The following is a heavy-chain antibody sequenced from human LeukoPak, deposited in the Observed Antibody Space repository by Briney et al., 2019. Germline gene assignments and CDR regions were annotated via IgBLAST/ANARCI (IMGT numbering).Heavy chain of an antibody. CDR3: AELGITMIGGV. Sequence: GGSLRLSCAASGFTLSTYAMSWVRQAPGKGLEWVSYISSSGSTIYYADSVKGRFTISRDNAKNSLYLQMNSLRAEDTAVHYCAELGITMIGGVWGKGTTVTISS. D-gene: IGHD3-10*02. V-gene: IGHV3-48*03. CDR2: ISSSGSTI. J-gene: IGHJ6*04. CDR1: GFTLSTYA.